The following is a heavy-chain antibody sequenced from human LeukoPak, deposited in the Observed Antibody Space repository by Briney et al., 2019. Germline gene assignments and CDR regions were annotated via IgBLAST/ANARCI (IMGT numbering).Heavy chain of an antibody. D-gene: IGHD2-2*01. J-gene: IGHJ6*04. V-gene: IGHV1-24*01. CDR3: ATDQRSSSAYYYGMDV. CDR2: FDPEDGET. Sequence: ASVKVSCKVSGYTLTELSMHWVRQAPGKGLEWIGGFDPEDGETIYAQKFQGRVTMTEDTSTDTAYMELSSLRSEDTAVYYCATDQRSSSAYYYGMDVWGKGTTVTVSS. CDR1: GYTLTELS.